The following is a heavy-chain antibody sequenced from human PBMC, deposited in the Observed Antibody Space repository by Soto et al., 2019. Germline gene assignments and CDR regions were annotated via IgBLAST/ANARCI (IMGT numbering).Heavy chain of an antibody. Sequence: QVQLQESGPGLVKPSETLSLTCTVSGGSITRGGYYWSWIRQHPGKGLEWIGYIYNSGTTYYNPLPKRRVTITITTSKDQFTLKLDSAAAEDTAGYFCAGEPAPWGQGTLVTVSS. J-gene: IGHJ5*02. CDR1: GGSITRGGYY. V-gene: IGHV4-31*03. CDR3: AGEPAP. CDR2: IYNSGTT.